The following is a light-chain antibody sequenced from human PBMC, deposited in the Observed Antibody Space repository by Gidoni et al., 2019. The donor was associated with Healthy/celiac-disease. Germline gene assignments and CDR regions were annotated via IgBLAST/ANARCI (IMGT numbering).Light chain of an antibody. CDR1: SSDVGGYNY. Sequence: QPALTQPAPVSGSPGPPITITCTGTSSDVGGYNYVSWYQQHPGKAPKLMVYAVKNRPSGVSNRVSGSKTGNSASLTSSGLEAEDEADYYCSSYTSSSTVVFGGGTKLTVL. V-gene: IGLV2-14*01. J-gene: IGLJ2*01. CDR3: SSYTSSSTVV. CDR2: AVK.